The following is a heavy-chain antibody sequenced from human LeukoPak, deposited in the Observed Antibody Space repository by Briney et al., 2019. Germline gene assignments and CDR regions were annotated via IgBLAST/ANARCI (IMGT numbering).Heavy chain of an antibody. D-gene: IGHD2-2*01. CDR2: INSDGTTT. CDR1: GFPFSAYW. V-gene: IGHV3-74*01. Sequence: GGSLRLSCAASGFPFSAYWMHWVCQVPGKGLVWVSRINSDGTTTNYADSVKGRFTISRDNAKNTLYLQMNSLRAEDTAVYYCARETIAVVPAALYWGQGTLVTVSS. J-gene: IGHJ4*02. CDR3: ARETIAVVPAALY.